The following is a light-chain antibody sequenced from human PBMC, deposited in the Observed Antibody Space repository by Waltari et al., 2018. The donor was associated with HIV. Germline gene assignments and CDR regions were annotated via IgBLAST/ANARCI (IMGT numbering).Light chain of an antibody. V-gene: IGLV1-40*01. CDR1: NSTIGADYG. CDR3: QSYDSGLGGV. CDR2: DNN. Sequence: QSVLTQPPSVSGAPGQSVTISCTGGNSTIGADYGVHWYRQLPGTAPKHLIYDNNNRPSGVPDRFSGSKSGSSASLAITGLQAEDEADYYCQSYDSGLGGVFGGGTKLIVL. J-gene: IGLJ2*01.